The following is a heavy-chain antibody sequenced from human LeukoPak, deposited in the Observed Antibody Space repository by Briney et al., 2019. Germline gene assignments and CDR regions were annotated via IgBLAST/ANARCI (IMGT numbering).Heavy chain of an antibody. V-gene: IGHV4-34*01. Sequence: SETLSLTCAVYGGSFSGYYWSWIRQPPGKGLEWIGEINHSGSTNYNPSLKSRVTISVDTSKNQFSLKLSSVTAADTAVYYCASETEYCSGGSCSRYFDYWGQGTLVTVSS. D-gene: IGHD2-15*01. CDR3: ASETEYCSGGSCSRYFDY. CDR2: INHSGST. J-gene: IGHJ4*02. CDR1: GGSFSGYY.